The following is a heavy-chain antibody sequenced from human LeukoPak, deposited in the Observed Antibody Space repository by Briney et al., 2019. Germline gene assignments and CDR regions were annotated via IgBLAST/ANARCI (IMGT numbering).Heavy chain of an antibody. CDR2: IYYSGST. J-gene: IGHJ5*02. CDR3: ARSLTDDFWSGHNWFDP. Sequence: SETLSLTCTVSGGSISSTSYYWGWIRQPPGKGLEWIGSIYYSGSTNYKPSLKRRVTISVDTSKNQFSLKLSSVTAADTAVYYCARSLTDDFWSGHNWFDPWGQGTLVTVSS. D-gene: IGHD3-3*01. V-gene: IGHV4-39*01. CDR1: GGSISSTSYY.